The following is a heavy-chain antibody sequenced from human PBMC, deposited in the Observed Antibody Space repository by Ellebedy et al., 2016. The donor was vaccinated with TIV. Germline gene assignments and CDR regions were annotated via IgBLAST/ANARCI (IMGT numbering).Heavy chain of an antibody. V-gene: IGHV3-73*01. D-gene: IGHD1-20*01. CDR1: GFTFSGSS. J-gene: IGHJ4*02. CDR3: TTSITGTTTGDY. CDR2: INSKANNYAT. Sequence: GESLKISCAASGFTFSGSSMHWVRQASGQGLDWVGRINSKANNYATAYAASVRGRFTISRDDSRNTAYLQRNSLKTEDTAVYYCTTSITGTTTGDYWGQGTLVTVSS.